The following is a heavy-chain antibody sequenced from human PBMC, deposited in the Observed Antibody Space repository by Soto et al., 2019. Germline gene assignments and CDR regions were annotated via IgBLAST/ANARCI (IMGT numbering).Heavy chain of an antibody. J-gene: IGHJ5*02. CDR1: GFNLENLG. CDR2: ISGSGFKK. CDR3: AKNQGVELVPLATVDWFDP. V-gene: IGHV3-23*01. D-gene: IGHD1-26*01. Sequence: LRLSCAASGFNLENLGMSWVRQAPGKGLEWISSISGSGFKKYYADSVKGRFTISRDNSKSTVYLELNNLSAEDTAVYHCAKNQGVELVPLATVDWFDPWGQGSVVTVSS.